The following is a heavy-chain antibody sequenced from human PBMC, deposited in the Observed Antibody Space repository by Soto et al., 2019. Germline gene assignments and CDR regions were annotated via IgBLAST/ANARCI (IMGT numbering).Heavy chain of an antibody. CDR3: ATDGSYAQHV. CDR2: INSDGTTT. Sequence: GGSLRLSCAASGFTFSNTWMHWVRQAPGKGLVWVSHINSDGTTTTYADSVKGRFTIYRDNAKNTVHLQMNSLRAEDTAVYYCATDGSYAQHVWGQGTTVTVSS. J-gene: IGHJ6*02. CDR1: GFTFSNTW. D-gene: IGHD2-2*01. V-gene: IGHV3-74*01.